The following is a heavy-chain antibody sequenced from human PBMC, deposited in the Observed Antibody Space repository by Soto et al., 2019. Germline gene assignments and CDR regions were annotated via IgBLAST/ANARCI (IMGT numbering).Heavy chain of an antibody. CDR1: GYIFTSYE. V-gene: IGHV1-8*01. D-gene: IGHD4-17*01. Sequence: QVQLVQSGAEVKKPGASVKVSCKASGYIFTSYEINWVRQATGQGLERMGWMNPKSGNTGYAQKFQGRVTITRNTSIGTAYMALSSVRSEDTAVYYCASSTVTTSIFWGQGTLVTVSS. CDR2: MNPKSGNT. J-gene: IGHJ4*02. CDR3: ASSTVTTSIF.